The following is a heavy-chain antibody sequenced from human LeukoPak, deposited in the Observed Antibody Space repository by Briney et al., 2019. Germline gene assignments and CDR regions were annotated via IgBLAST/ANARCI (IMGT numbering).Heavy chain of an antibody. CDR2: ISYTGGNI. J-gene: IGHJ4*02. CDR3: ARVSSGYSGYDYDY. CDR1: GFDFSVFA. Sequence: PGGSLRLSCVGSGFDFSVFAMHWVRQAPGKGLEWVAYISYTGGNIYLAESVKGRFTISRDNAKNSLYLQMNSLRAEDTAVYYCARVSSGYSGYDYDYWGQGTLVTVSS. V-gene: IGHV3-30*04. D-gene: IGHD5-12*01.